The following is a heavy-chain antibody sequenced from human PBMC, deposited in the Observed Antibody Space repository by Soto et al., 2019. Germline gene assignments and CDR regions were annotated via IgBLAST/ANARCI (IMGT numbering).Heavy chain of an antibody. J-gene: IGHJ4*02. CDR1: GYSISSGYY. Sequence: SETLSLTCGVSGYSISSGYYWGWIRQPPGKGLEWIASIFHSGSTYYNPSLKSRVTISVDTSKNQFSLKLSSVTAADTAVYYCARGLQYGGNSAYWGQGTLVTVSS. V-gene: IGHV4-38-2*01. CDR3: ARGLQYGGNSAY. D-gene: IGHD2-21*02. CDR2: IFHSGST.